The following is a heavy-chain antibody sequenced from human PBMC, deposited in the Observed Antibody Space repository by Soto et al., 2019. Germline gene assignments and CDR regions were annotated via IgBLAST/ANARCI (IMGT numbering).Heavy chain of an antibody. D-gene: IGHD3-3*01. V-gene: IGHV3-23*01. CDR3: AKDLEVTYYDFWSGYYPGY. J-gene: IGHJ4*02. CDR2: ISGSGGST. Sequence: GGSLRLSCAASGFTFSSYAMSWVRQAPGKGLEWVSAISGSGGSTYYADSVKGRFTISRDNSKNTLYLQMNSLRAEDTAVYYCAKDLEVTYYDFWSGYYPGYWGQGTLVTVSS. CDR1: GFTFSSYA.